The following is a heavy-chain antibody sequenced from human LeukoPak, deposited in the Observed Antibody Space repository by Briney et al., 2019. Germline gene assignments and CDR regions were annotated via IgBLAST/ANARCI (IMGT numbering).Heavy chain of an antibody. D-gene: IGHD1-26*01. J-gene: IGHJ5*02. CDR3: ARPAGWELREDWFDP. V-gene: IGHV4-39*01. Sequence: PSETLSLTCTVSGGSISSSSYYWGWIRQPPGKGLEWIGSIYYSGSTYYNPSLKSRVTISVDTSKNQFSLKLSSVTAADTAVYYCARPAGWELREDWFDPWGQGTLVTVSS. CDR2: IYYSGST. CDR1: GGSISSSSYY.